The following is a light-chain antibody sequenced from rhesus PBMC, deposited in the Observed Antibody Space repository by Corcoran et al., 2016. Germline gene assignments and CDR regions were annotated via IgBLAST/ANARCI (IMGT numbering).Light chain of an antibody. CDR2: AAT. J-gene: IGKJ2*01. CDR1: QGISNK. CDR3: QHCSGVPYR. V-gene: IGKV1S17*01. Sequence: DIQMTQSPSSLSASVGDRGTITCQARQGISNKLARYQKKPGKVPKLLIYAATTLQGGVPSRFSGSGSGTSVTLTISSPQPENFATSYVQHCSGVPYRFGQVAKVGLK.